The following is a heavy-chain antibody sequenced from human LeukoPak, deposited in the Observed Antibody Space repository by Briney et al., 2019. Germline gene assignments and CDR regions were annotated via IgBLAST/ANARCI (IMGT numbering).Heavy chain of an antibody. Sequence: PGGALRLSFAASVHTLRNYPMRSVPQARARGLECVSAVSGRDTSTYYTDSVNGRFTISRDNSNVTLYLQMNSLRAEDAAICYCAKWGDYDVLTGYYDSDYWGRGTLVTVSS. D-gene: IGHD3-9*01. CDR2: VSGRDTST. CDR1: VHTLRNYP. V-gene: IGHV3-23*01. J-gene: IGHJ4*02. CDR3: AKWGDYDVLTGYYDSDY.